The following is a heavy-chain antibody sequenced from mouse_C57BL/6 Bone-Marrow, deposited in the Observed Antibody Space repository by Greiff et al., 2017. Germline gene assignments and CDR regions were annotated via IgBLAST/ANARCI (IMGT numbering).Heavy chain of an antibody. CDR2: IDPSDSYT. CDR1: GYTFTSYW. Sequence: QVQLQQPGAELVKPGASVKLSCKASGYTFTSYWMQWVKQRPGQGLEWIGEIDPSDSYTNYNQKFKGKATLTVDTSSSTAYMQLISLTSEDSAVYYCARLPFYPFAYWGQGTLVTVSA. D-gene: IGHD2-1*01. J-gene: IGHJ3*01. V-gene: IGHV1-50*01. CDR3: ARLPFYPFAY.